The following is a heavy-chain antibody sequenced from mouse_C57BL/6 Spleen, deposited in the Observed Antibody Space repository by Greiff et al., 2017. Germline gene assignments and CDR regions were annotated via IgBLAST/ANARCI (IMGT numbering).Heavy chain of an antibody. V-gene: IGHV1-59*01. CDR1: GYTFTSYW. Sequence: QVQLKQPGAELVRPGTSVKLSCKASGYTFTSYWMHWVKQRPGQGLEWIGVIDPSDSYTNYNQKFKGKATLTVDTSSSTAYMQLSSLTSEDSAVYYCASIYDYDYWGQGTTLTVSS. CDR3: ASIYDYDY. D-gene: IGHD2-4*01. J-gene: IGHJ2*01. CDR2: IDPSDSYT.